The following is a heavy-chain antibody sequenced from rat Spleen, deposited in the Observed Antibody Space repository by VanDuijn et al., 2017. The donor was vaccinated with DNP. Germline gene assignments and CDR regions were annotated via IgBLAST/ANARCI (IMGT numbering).Heavy chain of an antibody. Sequence: EVQLVESGGGLVQPGRSLKFSCAASGFTFSDYNMAWVRQAPKKGLEWVATISYDGGSTYYGDSVKGRFTISRDNAKSTLYLQMNSLRSEDMATYDCAIQLYGSYGDYWGQGVMVTVSS. CDR1: GFTFSDYN. V-gene: IGHV5-7*01. CDR2: ISYDGGST. CDR3: AIQLYGSYGDY. J-gene: IGHJ2*01. D-gene: IGHD1-3*01.